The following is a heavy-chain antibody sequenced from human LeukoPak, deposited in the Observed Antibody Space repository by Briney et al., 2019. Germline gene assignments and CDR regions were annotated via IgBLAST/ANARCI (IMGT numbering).Heavy chain of an antibody. CDR3: AKGLERESRLDS. CDR1: GFTFSSYG. CDR2: IRYDGSNK. J-gene: IGHJ4*02. D-gene: IGHD1-1*01. V-gene: IGHV3-30*02. Sequence: GGSLRLSCAASGFTFSSYGIHWVRQAPGKGLEWVAFIRYDGSNKYYADSVKGRFTISRDNSKNTLYLQMNSLGAEDTALYYCAKGLERESRLDSWGQGTLVTVSS.